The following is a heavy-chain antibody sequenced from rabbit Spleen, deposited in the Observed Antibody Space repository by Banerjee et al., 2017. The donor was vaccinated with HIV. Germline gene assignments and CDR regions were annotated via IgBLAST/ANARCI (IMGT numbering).Heavy chain of an antibody. D-gene: IGHD8-1*01. CDR1: GIDFSGYYY. J-gene: IGHJ4*01. V-gene: IGHV1S45*01. Sequence: QEQLEESGGGLVKPGGTLTLTCKASGIDFSGYYYICWVRQAPGKGLEWIACIYTGSSGSTYYASWVNGRFTISKTSSTTVTLQMTSLTAADTATYFCARDGAGGSYFALWGPGTLVTVS. CDR2: IYTGSSGST. CDR3: ARDGAGGSYFAL.